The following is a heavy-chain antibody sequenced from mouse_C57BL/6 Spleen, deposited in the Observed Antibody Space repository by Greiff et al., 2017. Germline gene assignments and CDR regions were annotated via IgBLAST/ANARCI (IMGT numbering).Heavy chain of an antibody. V-gene: IGHV5-17*01. Sequence: EVQRVESGGGLVKPGGSLKLSCAASEFTFSDYGMHWVRQAPETGLEWVAYISSGSSTIYYADTVKGRLTLSRNNAKNTLFLQMTRLRSVDTAMYYCARHPFAYWGQGTLVTVSA. CDR1: EFTFSDYG. J-gene: IGHJ3*01. CDR2: ISSGSSTI. CDR3: ARHPFAY.